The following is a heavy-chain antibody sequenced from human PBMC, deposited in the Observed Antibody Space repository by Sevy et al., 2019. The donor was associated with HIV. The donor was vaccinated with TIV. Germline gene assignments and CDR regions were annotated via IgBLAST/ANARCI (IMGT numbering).Heavy chain of an antibody. CDR1: EFTFSSYS. J-gene: IGHJ3*02. D-gene: IGHD4-17*01. CDR3: ARDDYGDYVQAFDI. V-gene: IGHV3-48*02. Sequence: GGSLRLSCAASEFTFSSYSRNWVRQAPGKGLEWVSYISSSSSTIYYADSVKGRFTISRDNAKNSLYLQMNSLRDEDTAVYYCARDDYGDYVQAFDIWGQGTMVTVSS. CDR2: ISSSSSTI.